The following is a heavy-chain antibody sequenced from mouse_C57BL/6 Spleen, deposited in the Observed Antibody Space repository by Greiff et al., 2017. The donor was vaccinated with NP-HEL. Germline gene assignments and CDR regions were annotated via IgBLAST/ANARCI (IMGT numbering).Heavy chain of an antibody. CDR1: GFSLTSYG. V-gene: IGHV2-2*01. J-gene: IGHJ3*01. CDR3: AREDRGFAD. CDR2: IWSGGST. Sequence: QVQLKESGPGLVQPSHSLSITCTVSGFSLTSYGVHWVRQSPGKGLEWLGVIWSGGSTDYNAAFISRLSSSKDNSRSQVFFKMDSLQADDRAVYYCAREDRGFADWGQGTLVTVSA. D-gene: IGHD3-3*01.